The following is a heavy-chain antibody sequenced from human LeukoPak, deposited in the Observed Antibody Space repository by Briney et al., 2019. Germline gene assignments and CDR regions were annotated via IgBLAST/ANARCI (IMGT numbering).Heavy chain of an antibody. V-gene: IGHV3-30*03. CDR3: ATPGAAAADFFDY. CDR1: GFTFSSYG. Sequence: GGSLRLSCAASGFTFSSYGMHWVRQAPGKGLEWVAVISYDGSNKYYADSVKGRFTISRDNSKNTLYLQMNSLRAEDTAVYYCATPGAAAADFFDYWGQGTLVTVSS. D-gene: IGHD6-13*01. CDR2: ISYDGSNK. J-gene: IGHJ4*02.